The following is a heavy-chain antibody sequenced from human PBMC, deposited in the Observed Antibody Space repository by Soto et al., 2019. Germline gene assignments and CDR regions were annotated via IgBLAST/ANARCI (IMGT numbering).Heavy chain of an antibody. J-gene: IGHJ6*02. D-gene: IGHD2-2*01. CDR2: ISSNGGST. V-gene: IGHV3-64D*08. CDR1: GFTFSSYA. Sequence: GGSLRLSCSASGFTFSSYAMHWVRQAPGKGLEYVSAISSNGGSTYYADSVKGRFTISRDNSKNTLYLQMSSLRAEDTAVYYCVKRGTEVVPAAHGLLYGMDVWGQGTTVTVSS. CDR3: VKRGTEVVPAAHGLLYGMDV.